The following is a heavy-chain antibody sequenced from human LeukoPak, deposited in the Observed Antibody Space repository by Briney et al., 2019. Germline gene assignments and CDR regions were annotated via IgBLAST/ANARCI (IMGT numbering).Heavy chain of an antibody. D-gene: IGHD2-2*01. Sequence: GGSLRLSCAASGLTVSRNYMNWVRQAPGKGLEWVSIIYGGGTTYYADSVKGRFTISRDNSKNTMYLQMNSLRAEDTAVYYCARSMRALVPTADDAFDIWGQGTMVTVSS. J-gene: IGHJ3*02. CDR2: IYGGGTT. CDR1: GLTVSRNY. V-gene: IGHV3-66*02. CDR3: ARSMRALVPTADDAFDI.